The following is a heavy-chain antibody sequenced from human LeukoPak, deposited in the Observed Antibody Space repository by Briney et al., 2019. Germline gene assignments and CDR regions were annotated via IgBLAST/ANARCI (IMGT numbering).Heavy chain of an antibody. CDR3: ARGGAWYYDSSGYYPAEYFQH. J-gene: IGHJ1*01. V-gene: IGHV1-46*01. Sequence: ASVKVSCKASGYTFTSYYMHWVRQAPGQGLEWMGIINPSGGSTSYAQKFQGRVTMTRDTSTSTVYMELSSLRSEDTAVYYCARGGAWYYDSSGYYPAEYFQHWGQGTLVTVSS. CDR1: GYTFTSYY. D-gene: IGHD3-22*01. CDR2: INPSGGST.